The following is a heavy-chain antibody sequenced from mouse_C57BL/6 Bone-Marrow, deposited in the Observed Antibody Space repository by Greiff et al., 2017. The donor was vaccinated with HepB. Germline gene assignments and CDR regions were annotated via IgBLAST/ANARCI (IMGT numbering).Heavy chain of an antibody. CDR3: ARKAFDSNYEDAMDY. CDR1: GYTFTSYG. Sequence: QVQLKESGAELARPGASVKLSCKASGYTFTSYGISWVKQRTGQGLEWIGEIYPRSGNTYYNEKFKGKATLTADKSSSTAYMELRSLTSEDSAVYFCARKAFDSNYEDAMDYWGQGTSVTVSS. J-gene: IGHJ4*01. D-gene: IGHD2-5*01. V-gene: IGHV1-81*01. CDR2: IYPRSGNT.